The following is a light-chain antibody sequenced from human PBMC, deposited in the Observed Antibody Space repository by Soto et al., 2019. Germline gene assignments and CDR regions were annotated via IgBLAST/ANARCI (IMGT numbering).Light chain of an antibody. CDR3: SSYTSSSTLV. CDR2: EVS. J-gene: IGLJ3*02. Sequence: QSALTQPASVSGSPGQSITISCTGTSSDVGVYNYVSWYEQHPGKAPKRMIYEVSNRPSGVSNRVSGSKSGNTASLTISGLQAEDEAVYYCSSYTSSSTLVFGGGSKLTVL. V-gene: IGLV2-14*01. CDR1: SSDVGVYNY.